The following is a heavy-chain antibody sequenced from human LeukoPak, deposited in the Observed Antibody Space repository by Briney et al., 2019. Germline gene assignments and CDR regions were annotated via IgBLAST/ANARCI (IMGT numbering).Heavy chain of an antibody. V-gene: IGHV3-9*01. CDR3: AKAFRLDSSGYEDAFDI. D-gene: IGHD3-22*01. CDR1: GFTFDDYA. Sequence: GRSLRLSCAASGFTFDDYAMHWVRHAPGKGLEWVSGISWNSGSIGYADSVKGRFTISRDNAKNSLYLQMNSLRAEDTALYYCAKAFRLDSSGYEDAFDIWGQGTMVTVSS. J-gene: IGHJ3*02. CDR2: ISWNSGSI.